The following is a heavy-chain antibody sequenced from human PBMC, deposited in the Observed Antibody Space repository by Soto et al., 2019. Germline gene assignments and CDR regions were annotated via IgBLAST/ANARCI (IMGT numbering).Heavy chain of an antibody. CDR3: ARKAVGYCSGGSGDLGDDY. Sequence: QVQLQQWGAGLLKPSETLSLTCAVYGGSFSGYYWSWIRQPPGKGLEWIGEINQSGSTNYNPSLKGRVTISVDTAKNQYSLKLSSVTAAETAVYYCARKAVGYCSGGSGDLGDDYWGQGTLVTVSS. D-gene: IGHD2-15*01. CDR1: GGSFSGYY. CDR2: INQSGST. V-gene: IGHV4-34*01. J-gene: IGHJ4*02.